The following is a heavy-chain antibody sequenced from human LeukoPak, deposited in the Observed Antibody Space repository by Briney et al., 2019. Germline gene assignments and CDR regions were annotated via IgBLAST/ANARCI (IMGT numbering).Heavy chain of an antibody. CDR1: GFTFSSYA. V-gene: IGHV3-23*01. D-gene: IGHD2-21*02. J-gene: IGHJ4*02. Sequence: GGSLRLSCAASGFTFSSYAMSWVRRAPGKGLEWVSAISGSGGSTYYADSVKGRFTISRDNSKNTLYLQMNSLRAEDTAVYYCAKAPSGVTNFDYWGQGTLVTVSS. CDR3: AKAPSGVTNFDY. CDR2: ISGSGGST.